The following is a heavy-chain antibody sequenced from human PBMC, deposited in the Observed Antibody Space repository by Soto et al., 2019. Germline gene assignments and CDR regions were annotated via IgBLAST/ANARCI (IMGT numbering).Heavy chain of an antibody. J-gene: IGHJ4*02. CDR1: GASITFGGYS. Sequence: PSATLSLTCTVSGASITFGGYSWSWIRQTPGKGLEWIGYINHLETTFYNPSFESRLTLSIDRAKNQFSLKLHSMSAADRAVYFCARGGGSDSFDYWGQGILVTVSS. CDR3: ARGGGSDSFDY. CDR2: INHLETT. V-gene: IGHV4-30-2*01. D-gene: IGHD1-26*01.